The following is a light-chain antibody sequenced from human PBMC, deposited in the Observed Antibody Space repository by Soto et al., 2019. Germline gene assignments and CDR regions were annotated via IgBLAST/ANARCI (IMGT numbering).Light chain of an antibody. V-gene: IGKV3-15*01. CDR2: DAS. Sequence: EIVMTQSPATLSVSPGESATLSCRASQSVNSNIAWYRQKPGQAPRLLIYDASTRATGIPARFSGGGSGTEFTLTIGSLQSQDFAVYYCQQYSNWPPYTFGQGTKVEIK. CDR1: QSVNSN. CDR3: QQYSNWPPYT. J-gene: IGKJ2*01.